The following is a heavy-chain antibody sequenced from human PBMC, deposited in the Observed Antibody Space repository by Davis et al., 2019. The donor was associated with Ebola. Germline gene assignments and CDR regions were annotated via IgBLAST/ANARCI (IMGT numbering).Heavy chain of an antibody. CDR2: IYPGDSDT. D-gene: IGHD6-13*01. CDR1: GYSFTSYW. J-gene: IGHJ4*02. Sequence: GESLKISCKGSGYSFTSYWIGWVRQMPGKGLEWMGIIYPGDSDTRYSPSFQGQVTISADKSISTAYLQWSSLKASDTAMYYCARHQSSSWYLEFFDYWGQGTLVTVSS. CDR3: ARHQSSSWYLEFFDY. V-gene: IGHV5-51*01.